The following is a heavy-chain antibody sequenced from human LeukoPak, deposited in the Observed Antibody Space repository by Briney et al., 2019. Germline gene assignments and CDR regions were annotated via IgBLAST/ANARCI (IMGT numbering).Heavy chain of an antibody. CDR2: ISGSSTYI. J-gene: IGHJ4*02. Sequence: GGSLRLSCAASGFAFSNSWMSWVRQAPGRGLEWVSSISGSSTYIYYADSLKGRFTISRDNAKNSLYLQMNSLRAEDTAVYYCARDSAAAAGTPDYWGQGTLVTVSS. CDR3: ARDSAAAAGTPDY. CDR1: GFAFSNSW. D-gene: IGHD6-13*01. V-gene: IGHV3-21*01.